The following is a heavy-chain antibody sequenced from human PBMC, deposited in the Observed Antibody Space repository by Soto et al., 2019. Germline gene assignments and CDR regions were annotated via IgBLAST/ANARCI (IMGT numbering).Heavy chain of an antibody. CDR3: ARVDILTVYGCMDV. D-gene: IGHD3-9*01. J-gene: IGHJ6*02. CDR2: VYFIGST. V-gene: IGHV4-59*08. Sequence: SETLSLTCTVSGGSITRYYWSWLRQPPGKELEWIGSVYFIGSTNYNPSLKSRVTISVDTSKNQFSLKLNSVTAADTAVYYCARVDILTVYGCMDVWGQGTTVTVSS. CDR1: GGSITRYY.